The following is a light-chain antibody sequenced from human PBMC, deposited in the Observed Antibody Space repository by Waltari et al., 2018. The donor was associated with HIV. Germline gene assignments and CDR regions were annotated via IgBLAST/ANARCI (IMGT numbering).Light chain of an antibody. CDR2: GVN. CDR1: SRYFNNYNF. J-gene: IGLJ3*02. V-gene: IGLV2-11*01. Sequence: QSALTQTRPVSVSPGQSVPIPCTGTSRYFNNYNFLSRYQPHPGEAPQLVIFGVNKRPPGVPDRFSGSNSGNTASLTISGLQAEDEGHYYCCSYAGSNIHWVFGGGTKLTVL. CDR3: CSYAGSNIHWV.